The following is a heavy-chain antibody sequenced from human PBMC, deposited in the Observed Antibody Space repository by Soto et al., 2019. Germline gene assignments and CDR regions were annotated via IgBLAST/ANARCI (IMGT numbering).Heavy chain of an antibody. CDR1: GYTFTSYY. D-gene: IGHD2-2*01. Sequence: ASVKVSCKASGYTFTSYYMHWVRQAPGQGLEWMAMISAYNGNTNYAQKFQGRVTLTTDTPTSTAYMELRSLKPDDTATYYCARVRGIPADADYWGQGSLVTVSS. V-gene: IGHV1-18*04. CDR3: ARVRGIPADADY. J-gene: IGHJ4*02. CDR2: ISAYNGNT.